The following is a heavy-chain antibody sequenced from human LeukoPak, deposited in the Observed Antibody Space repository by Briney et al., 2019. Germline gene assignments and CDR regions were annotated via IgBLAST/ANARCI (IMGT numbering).Heavy chain of an antibody. J-gene: IGHJ3*02. V-gene: IGHV3-13*01. Sequence: GGTLRLSCAASGFTFSSYGMSWVRQAPGKGLEWVSAIGIAGDTYYLGSVKGRFTISRENFRNSLSLQMNNLTAGDTAVYYCARAVALTCDALDIWGQGTMVTVSS. D-gene: IGHD3-9*01. CDR1: GFTFSSYG. CDR2: IGIAGDT. CDR3: ARAVALTCDALDI.